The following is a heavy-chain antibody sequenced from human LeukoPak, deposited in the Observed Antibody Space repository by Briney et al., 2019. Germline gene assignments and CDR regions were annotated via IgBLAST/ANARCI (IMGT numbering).Heavy chain of an antibody. CDR1: GFTFSSYT. J-gene: IGHJ5*02. Sequence: PGGSLRLSCVASGFTFSSYTMIWVRQAPGKGLEWVSSIGSNSDYIYYADSVKGRFTTSRDNAKNSLFLQMNSLTADDTAVYYCARDRGYGSGSSQNWFDPWGQGTLVTVSS. D-gene: IGHD3-10*01. CDR2: IGSNSDYI. CDR3: ARDRGYGSGSSQNWFDP. V-gene: IGHV3-21*01.